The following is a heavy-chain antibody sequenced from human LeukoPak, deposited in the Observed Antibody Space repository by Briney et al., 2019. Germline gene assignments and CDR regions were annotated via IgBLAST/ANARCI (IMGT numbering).Heavy chain of an antibody. Sequence: SETLSLTCTVSGYSISSGYYWGWIRQPPGKGLEWIGYFYYSGTTNYNPSLKSRVIISVDTSKNQFSLKLSPVIAADTAVYYCARVGVDYSGNIIKYYFDYWGQGTLVTVSS. D-gene: IGHD4-23*01. CDR3: ARVGVDYSGNIIKYYFDY. J-gene: IGHJ4*02. V-gene: IGHV4-61*01. CDR1: GYSISSGYY. CDR2: FYYSGTT.